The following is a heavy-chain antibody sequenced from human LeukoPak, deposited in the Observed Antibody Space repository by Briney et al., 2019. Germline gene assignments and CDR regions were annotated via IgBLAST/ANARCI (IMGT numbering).Heavy chain of an antibody. J-gene: IGHJ3*02. Sequence: KTSETLSLTCTVSGGSISSSSYYWGWIRQPPGKGLEWIGSIYYSGSTYYNPSLKSRVTISVDTSKNQFSLKLSSVTAADTAVYYCARREFLVRNAFDIWGQGTMVTVSS. V-gene: IGHV4-39*07. CDR1: GGSISSSSYY. CDR3: ARREFLVRNAFDI. CDR2: IYYSGST. D-gene: IGHD3-10*01.